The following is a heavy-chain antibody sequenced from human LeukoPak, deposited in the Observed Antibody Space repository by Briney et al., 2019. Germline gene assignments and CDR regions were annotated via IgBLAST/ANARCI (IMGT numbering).Heavy chain of an antibody. Sequence: GGSLRLSCAVSGFTFSNYGMHWVRQAPGKGLEWVAVIAYDGSHKYYADSVKGRFTISRDNSKTTLYLQMNSLRPEDTAVYYCAKDFNAYYSDSGDSNWGQGTLVTVSS. D-gene: IGHD3-22*01. V-gene: IGHV3-30*18. CDR2: IAYDGSHK. J-gene: IGHJ1*01. CDR3: AKDFNAYYSDSGDSN. CDR1: GFTFSNYG.